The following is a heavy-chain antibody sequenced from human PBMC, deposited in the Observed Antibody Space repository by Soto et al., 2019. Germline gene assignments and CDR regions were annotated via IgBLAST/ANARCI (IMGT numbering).Heavy chain of an antibody. J-gene: IGHJ6*04. CDR2: ISYDEIDK. D-gene: IGHD2-2*01. Sequence: GWSLRLSCAASGFTFTSHAMHLVRQTPGKGLEWVAAISYDEIDKKYASSVKGRFTVSRDSVKNTLSLQMNRLRPEDTAVYYCAKDSGYQLPDNYFYYGLEVWGEGTKVTVSS. CDR1: GFTFTSHA. V-gene: IGHV3-30*18. CDR3: AKDSGYQLPDNYFYYGLEV.